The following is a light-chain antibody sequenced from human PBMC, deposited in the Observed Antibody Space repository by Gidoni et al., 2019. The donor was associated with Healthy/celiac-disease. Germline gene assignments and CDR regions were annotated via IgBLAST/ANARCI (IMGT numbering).Light chain of an antibody. V-gene: IGKV3-11*01. CDR1: QSVSSY. CDR2: DAS. J-gene: IGKJ4*01. CDR3: QQRSNWPPALT. Sequence: EIVLTPSPATLSLSPGERATLSCRASQSVSSYLAWYQQKPGQPPRLLIYDASNRATGIPARFSGSGSGTDFTLTISSLEPEDFAVYYCQQRSNWPPALTFGGGTKVEIK.